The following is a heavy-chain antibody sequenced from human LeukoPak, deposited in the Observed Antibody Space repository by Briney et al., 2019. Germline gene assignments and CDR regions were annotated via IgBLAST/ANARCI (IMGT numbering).Heavy chain of an antibody. V-gene: IGHV3-7*04. CDR2: INQNGGEK. CDR3: TRALDY. CDR1: GFTFSNFW. Sequence: PGGSLRLSCATPGFTFSNFWMDWVRQAPGKGLEWVANINQNGGEKYYADSVKGRFTISRDNVKNSLYLQMNSLRVEDTAVYYCTRALDYWGQGTLVTVSS. J-gene: IGHJ4*02.